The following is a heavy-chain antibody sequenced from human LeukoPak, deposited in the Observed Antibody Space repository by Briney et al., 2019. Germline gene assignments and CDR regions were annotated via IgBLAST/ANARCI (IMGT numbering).Heavy chain of an antibody. CDR3: ASEGLFY. CDR1: GFTFSSYS. CDR2: ISSSSSYI. J-gene: IGHJ4*02. V-gene: IGHV3-21*01. D-gene: IGHD3-22*01. Sequence: GALRLSCAASGFTFSSYSMNWVRQAPGKGLEWVSSISSSSSYIYYADSVKGRFTISRDNAKNSLCLQMNSLRAEDTAVYYCASEGLFYWGQGTLVTVSS.